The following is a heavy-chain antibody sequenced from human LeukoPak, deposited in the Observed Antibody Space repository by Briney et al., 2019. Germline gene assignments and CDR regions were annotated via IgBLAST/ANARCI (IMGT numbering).Heavy chain of an antibody. J-gene: IGHJ5*02. V-gene: IGHV4-59*08. D-gene: IGHD3-9*01. CDR1: GGSISSYY. CDR3: ARGHQYYDIRAGWFDP. CDR2: IYYSGST. Sequence: PSETLSLTCTVSGGSISSYYWSWIRQPPGKGLEWIGYIYYSGSTYYNPSLKSRVTISVDTSKNQFSLKLSSVTAADTAVYYCARGHQYYDIRAGWFDPWGQGTLVTVSS.